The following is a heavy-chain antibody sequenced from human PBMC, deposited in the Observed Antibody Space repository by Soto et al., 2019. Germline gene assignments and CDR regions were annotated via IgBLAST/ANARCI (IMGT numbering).Heavy chain of an antibody. J-gene: IGHJ6*02. Sequence: PGGSLRLSCAASGFTFSSYAMSWVRQAPGKGLEWVSVIRSSGDRTYYADSVKGRFTISRDNSKNTLYMQMNSLRAEDTAVYYCAKQQGPGTPYYYAMDVWGQGTTVTVS. D-gene: IGHD1-1*01. V-gene: IGHV3-23*01. CDR1: GFTFSSYA. CDR2: IRSSGDRT. CDR3: AKQQGPGTPYYYAMDV.